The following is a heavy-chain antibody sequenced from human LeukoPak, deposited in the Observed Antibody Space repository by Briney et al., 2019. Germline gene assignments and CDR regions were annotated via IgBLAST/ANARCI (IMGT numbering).Heavy chain of an antibody. CDR2: INNVGSHI. D-gene: IGHD1-26*01. Sequence: GGSLRLSCAASGFTLSSSAMNWVRQAPGKGLEWVSSINNVGSHIYYAGSVKGRFTISRDNTKNSLYLQMNSLRAEDTAVYYCSRDPTYYLRYGYFDYWGQGTLVTVSS. J-gene: IGHJ4*02. CDR1: GFTLSSSA. V-gene: IGHV3-21*01. CDR3: SRDPTYYLRYGYFDY.